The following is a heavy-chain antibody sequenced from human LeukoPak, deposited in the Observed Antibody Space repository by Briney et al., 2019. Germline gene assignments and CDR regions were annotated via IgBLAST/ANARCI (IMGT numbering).Heavy chain of an antibody. CDR1: GGTFSRFP. CDR2: IVPIFGAA. V-gene: IGHV1-69*13. D-gene: IGHD2-15*01. Sequence: SVKVSCKTSGGTFSRFPISWVRQAPGQGLEWMGGIVPIFGAASHAQKFRGRVTITADESTGTAYMELSSLRSEDTAVYYCATLGAGGGGGFDYWGQGTLVTVSS. J-gene: IGHJ4*02. CDR3: ATLGAGGGGGFDY.